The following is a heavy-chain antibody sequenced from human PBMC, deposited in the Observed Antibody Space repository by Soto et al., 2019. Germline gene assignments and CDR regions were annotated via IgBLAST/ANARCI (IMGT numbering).Heavy chain of an antibody. D-gene: IGHD3-10*01. Sequence: PSETLSLTCAVYGGSFSGYYWSWIRQPPGKGLEWIGEINHSGSTNYNPSLKSRVTISVDTSKNQFSLKLSSVTAADTAVYYCATGPYGSGTLVYWGQGTLVTVSS. V-gene: IGHV4-34*01. CDR1: GGSFSGYY. CDR2: INHSGST. CDR3: ATGPYGSGTLVY. J-gene: IGHJ4*02.